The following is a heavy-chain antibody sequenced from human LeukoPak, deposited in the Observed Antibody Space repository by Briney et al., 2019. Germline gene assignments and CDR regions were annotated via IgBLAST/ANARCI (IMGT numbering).Heavy chain of an antibody. CDR1: GFTFSSYG. J-gene: IGHJ4*02. D-gene: IGHD1-26*01. V-gene: IGHV3-30*18. CDR2: ISYDGSNK. Sequence: GGSLRLSGAASGFTFSSYGMHWVRQAPGKGLEWVAVISYDGSNKYYADSVKGRFTISRDNSKNTLYLQMNSLRAEDTAVYYCAKEGEEGFDYWGQGTLVTVSS. CDR3: AKEGEEGFDY.